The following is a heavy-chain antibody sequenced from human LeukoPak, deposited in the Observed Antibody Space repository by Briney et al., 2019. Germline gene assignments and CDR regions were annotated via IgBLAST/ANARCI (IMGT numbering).Heavy chain of an antibody. CDR1: GVSISSSNSY. CDR2: IYYTGNT. CDR3: ARQTGSGLFTLP. D-gene: IGHD3/OR15-3a*01. Sequence: SETLSLTCTVSGVSISSSNSYWGWIRQPPGKGLEWIGSIYYTGNTYYNASLKSRITISIDTSKNQISLRLTSVTAADTAMYYCARQTGSGLFTLPGGQGTLVTVSS. V-gene: IGHV4-39*01. J-gene: IGHJ4*02.